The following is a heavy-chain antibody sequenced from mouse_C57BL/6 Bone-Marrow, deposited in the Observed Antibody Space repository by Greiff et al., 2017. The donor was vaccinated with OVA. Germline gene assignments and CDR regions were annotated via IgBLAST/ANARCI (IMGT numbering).Heavy chain of an antibody. CDR2: IHPSDSDT. V-gene: IGHV1-74*01. CDR1: GYTFTSYW. J-gene: IGHJ1*03. Sequence: QVQLQQPGAELVKPGASVKVSCKASGYTFTSYWMHWVKQRPGQGLEWTGRIHPSDSDTNYNQKFKGKATLTVDKSSSTAYMQLSSLTSEDSAVYYCATRGSSYYWYFDVWGTGTTVTVSS. CDR3: ATRGSSYYWYFDV. D-gene: IGHD1-1*01.